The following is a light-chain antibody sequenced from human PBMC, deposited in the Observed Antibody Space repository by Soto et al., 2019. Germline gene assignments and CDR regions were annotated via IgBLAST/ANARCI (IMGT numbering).Light chain of an antibody. CDR2: DAS. CDR3: QQYNDWPRT. J-gene: IGKJ1*01. Sequence: EIVLTKSPGTLSLSPGERATLSCRASQSVSSGKLAWYQQKPGPAPRLLIYDASNRATGIPAGFSGSGSGTEFTLTISSLQSEDFAFYYCQQYNDWPRTFGQGTKVDIK. CDR1: QSVSSGK. V-gene: IGKV3D-15*01.